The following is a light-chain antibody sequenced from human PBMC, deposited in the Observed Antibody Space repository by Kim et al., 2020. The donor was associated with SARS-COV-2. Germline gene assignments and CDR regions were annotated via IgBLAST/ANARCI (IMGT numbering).Light chain of an antibody. CDR1: QSLEYTDGNTY. Sequence: GQPASISCRSSQSLEYTDGNTYLNWFNQRPGHSPRRLIYKVSNRDSGVPDRFSGSGSGTDFTLKISRVEAEYVGVYYCMQGTHPYTFGQGTKLEI. J-gene: IGKJ2*01. V-gene: IGKV2-30*01. CDR3: MQGTHPYT. CDR2: KVS.